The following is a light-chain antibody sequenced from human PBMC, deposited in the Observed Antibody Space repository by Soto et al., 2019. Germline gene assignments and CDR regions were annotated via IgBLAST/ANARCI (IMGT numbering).Light chain of an antibody. CDR3: QQYNSYSRT. J-gene: IGKJ1*01. Sequence: DTQMTQSPSTLSASVGDRVTITCRASQSISSWLAWYQQKPGKAPKLLIYDASSLESGAPSMFSGSGSGTEFTLTISSLQPDDFATYYCQQYNSYSRTFGQGTKVDIK. CDR1: QSISSW. V-gene: IGKV1-5*01. CDR2: DAS.